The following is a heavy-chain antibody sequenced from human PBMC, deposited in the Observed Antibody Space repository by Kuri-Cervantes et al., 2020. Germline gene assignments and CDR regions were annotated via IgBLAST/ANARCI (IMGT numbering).Heavy chain of an antibody. V-gene: IGHV4-39*07. Sequence: ESLKISCTVSGGSISSYYWGWIRQPPGKGLEWIGSIYYSGSTYYNPSLKSRVTISVDTSKNQFSLKLSSVTAADTAVYYCARVSGNVDTAMVGHFDYWGQGTLVTVSS. D-gene: IGHD5-18*01. CDR1: GGSISSYY. J-gene: IGHJ4*02. CDR3: ARVSGNVDTAMVGHFDY. CDR2: IYYSGST.